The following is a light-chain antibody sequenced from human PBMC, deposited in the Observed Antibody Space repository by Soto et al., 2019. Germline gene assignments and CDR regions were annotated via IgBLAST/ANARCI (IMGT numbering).Light chain of an antibody. CDR1: QSVSSTY. Sequence: EIVLTQSPGTLSLSPGERATLSCRASQSVSSTYLAWYQQKPGQAPRLLIYGASSRATGIPVRFSGSGSGTDVTLTITSLETEDFAVDYCQQYGSSPWTFGQGTKVVIK. V-gene: IGKV3-20*01. CDR2: GAS. CDR3: QQYGSSPWT. J-gene: IGKJ1*01.